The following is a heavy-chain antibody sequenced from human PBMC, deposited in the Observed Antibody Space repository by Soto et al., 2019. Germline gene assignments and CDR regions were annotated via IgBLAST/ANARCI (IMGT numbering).Heavy chain of an antibody. CDR1: GGSISSGGYS. Sequence: QLQLQESGSGLVKPSQTLSLTCAVSGGSISSGGYSWSWIRQPPGKGLEWIGYIYHSGTTYYNPSLKSRVTISVDRSKNQFSLKLSSVTAADTAVYYCARAHYGDYGYGVDVWGQGTTVTVSS. CDR3: ARAHYGDYGYGVDV. V-gene: IGHV4-30-2*01. D-gene: IGHD4-17*01. CDR2: IYHSGTT. J-gene: IGHJ6*02.